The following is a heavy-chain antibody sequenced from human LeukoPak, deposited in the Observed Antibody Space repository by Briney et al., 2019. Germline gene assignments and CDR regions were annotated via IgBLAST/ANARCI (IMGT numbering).Heavy chain of an antibody. CDR3: AKGDYDILTGYYMPDYFDY. J-gene: IGHJ4*02. D-gene: IGHD3-9*01. CDR1: GFTFSSYG. CDR2: IRYDGSNK. Sequence: GGSLRLSCAASGFTFSSYGMHWVRQAPGKGLEWVAFIRYDGSNKYYADSVKGRFTIPRDNSKNTLYLQMNSLRAEDTAVYYCAKGDYDILTGYYMPDYFDYWGQGTLVTVSS. V-gene: IGHV3-30*02.